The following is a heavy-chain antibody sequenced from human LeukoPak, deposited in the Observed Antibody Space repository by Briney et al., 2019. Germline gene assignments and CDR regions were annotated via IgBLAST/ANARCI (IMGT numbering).Heavy chain of an antibody. J-gene: IGHJ4*02. D-gene: IGHD6-13*01. CDR2: ISGTGGST. Sequence: PGGSLRLSCAASGFTFSSYAMSWVRQAPGKGLEWVSTISGTGGSTYYADSVKGQFTISRDNSKNTLYLQMNSLRAEDTAVYYCARIASRAFDYWGQGTLVTVSS. CDR3: ARIASRAFDY. CDR1: GFTFSSYA. V-gene: IGHV3-23*01.